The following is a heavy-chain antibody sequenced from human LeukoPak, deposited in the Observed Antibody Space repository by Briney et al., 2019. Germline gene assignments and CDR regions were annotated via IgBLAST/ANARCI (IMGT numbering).Heavy chain of an antibody. CDR2: IYYSGST. V-gene: IGHV4-61*01. J-gene: IGHJ6*03. CDR3: ARGGTTVSYYYYYMDV. CDR1: GGSISSSSSY. Sequence: SETLSLTCSVSGGSISSSSSYWSWIRQSPGKGLEWIGYIYYSGSTYYNPSLRSRVTISVDTSKNQFSLKLSSVTAADTAVYYCARGGTTVSYYYYYMDVWGKGTTVTVSS. D-gene: IGHD4-17*01.